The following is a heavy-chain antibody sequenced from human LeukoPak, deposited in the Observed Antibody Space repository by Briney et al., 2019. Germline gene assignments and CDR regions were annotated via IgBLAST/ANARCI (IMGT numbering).Heavy chain of an antibody. J-gene: IGHJ5*02. D-gene: IGHD6-19*01. CDR3: ARDLRYSSGWYGPGWFDP. CDR2: ISAYKGNT. CDR1: EGTFSSYA. Sequence: ASVKVSCKASEGTFSSYAISWVRQAPGQGLEWMGWISAYKGNTNYAQKLQGRVTMTTDTSTSTAYMELRSLRSDDTAVYYCARDLRYSSGWYGPGWFDPWGQGTLVTVSS. V-gene: IGHV1-18*01.